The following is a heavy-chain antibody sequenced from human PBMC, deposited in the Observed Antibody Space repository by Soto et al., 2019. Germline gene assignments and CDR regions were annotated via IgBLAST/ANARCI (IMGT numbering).Heavy chain of an antibody. CDR2: TRSKTYSYAT. J-gene: IGHJ4*02. V-gene: IGHV3-73*01. Sequence: GGSLRLSCAISGFTFSGSTIHWVRQASGKGLEWVGRTRSKTYSYATAYAASVKGRFTISRDDSQSTAYLQMNSLKTEDTAVYYCARDYTGSYFWGQGTLVTVSS. CDR3: ARDYTGSYF. CDR1: GFTFSGST. D-gene: IGHD1-26*01.